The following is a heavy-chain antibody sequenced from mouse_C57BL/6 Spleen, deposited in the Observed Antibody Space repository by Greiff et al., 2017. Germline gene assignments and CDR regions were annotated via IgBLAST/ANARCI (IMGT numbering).Heavy chain of an antibody. V-gene: IGHV1-69*01. CDR1: GYTFTSYW. J-gene: IGHJ4*01. CDR2: IDPSDSYT. Sequence: QVQLQQPGAELVMPGASVKLSCKASGYTFTSYWMHWVQQRPGQGLEWIGEIDPSDSYTNYNQKFKGKSTLTVDKSSSTAYMQLSSLTSEDSAVYYCARGDYDYGKGDYAMDYWGQGTSVTVSS. D-gene: IGHD2-1*01. CDR3: ARGDYDYGKGDYAMDY.